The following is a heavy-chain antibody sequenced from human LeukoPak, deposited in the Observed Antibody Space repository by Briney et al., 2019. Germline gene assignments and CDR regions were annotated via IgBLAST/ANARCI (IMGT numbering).Heavy chain of an antibody. CDR2: IKQDGSEK. D-gene: IGHD1-26*01. J-gene: IGHJ6*03. Sequence: GGSLRLSCAASGFTFSSYWMSWVRQAPGKGLEWVANIKQDGSEKYYVDSVKGRFTISRDNAKNSLYLQMNSLRAEDTAVYYCAREGDRWELGYYYYMDVWGKGTTVTVSS. CDR1: GFTFSSYW. CDR3: AREGDRWELGYYYYMDV. V-gene: IGHV3-7*01.